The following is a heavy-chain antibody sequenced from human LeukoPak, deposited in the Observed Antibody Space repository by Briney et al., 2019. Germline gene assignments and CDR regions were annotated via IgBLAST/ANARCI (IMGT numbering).Heavy chain of an antibody. V-gene: IGHV4-39*01. CDR2: IYYSGST. CDR1: GGSISSSSYY. CDR3: ARGHRIQLWSPSRGIIDY. D-gene: IGHD5-18*01. J-gene: IGHJ4*02. Sequence: SETLSLTCTVSGGSISSSSYYWGWIRQPPGKGLEWIGSIYYSGSTYYNPSLKSRVTISVDTSKNQFSLKLSSVTAADTAVYYCARGHRIQLWSPSRGIIDYWGQGTLVTVSS.